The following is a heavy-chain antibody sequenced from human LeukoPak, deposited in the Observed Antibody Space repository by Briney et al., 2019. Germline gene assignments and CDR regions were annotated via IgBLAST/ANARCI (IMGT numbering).Heavy chain of an antibody. Sequence: GGSLRLSCEASGFPFDTYAMSWVRQAPGKGLEWVPVIYSGGSTYYADSVKGRFTISRDNSKNTLYLQMNSLRAEDTAVYYCATSGYSSGWYYLGGAFDIWGQGTMVTVSS. D-gene: IGHD6-19*01. J-gene: IGHJ3*02. V-gene: IGHV3-66*01. CDR2: IYSGGST. CDR1: GFPFDTYA. CDR3: ATSGYSSGWYYLGGAFDI.